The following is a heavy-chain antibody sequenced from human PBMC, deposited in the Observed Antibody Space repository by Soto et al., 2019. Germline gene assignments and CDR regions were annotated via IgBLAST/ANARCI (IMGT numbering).Heavy chain of an antibody. D-gene: IGHD5-12*01. J-gene: IGHJ5*02. CDR2: ISSSSSYI. CDR3: ARDKHIVATIGMNWFDP. CDR1: GFTFSGYT. Sequence: GGSLRLSCAASGFTFSGYTRNWVRQDPGKGLEWVSSISSSSSYIYYADSVKGRFTISRDNAKNSLYLQMNSLRAEDTDVYYCARDKHIVATIGMNWFDPWGQGTLVTVSS. V-gene: IGHV3-21*01.